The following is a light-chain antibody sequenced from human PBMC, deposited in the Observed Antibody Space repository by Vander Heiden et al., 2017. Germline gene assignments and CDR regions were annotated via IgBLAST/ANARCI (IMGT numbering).Light chain of an antibody. CDR1: QSGSSSY. Sequence: IVLKRSPGPLSLSPGDSATLSCRASQSGSSSYLARYKQKPGQAPRILIDGGSSRATGIPDRGSGSGSGTDFTLTIMRLEPEDFAVYYCQQDCSSSRTFGQGTKVEIK. CDR3: QQDCSSSRT. CDR2: GGS. V-gene: IGKV3-20*01. J-gene: IGKJ1*01.